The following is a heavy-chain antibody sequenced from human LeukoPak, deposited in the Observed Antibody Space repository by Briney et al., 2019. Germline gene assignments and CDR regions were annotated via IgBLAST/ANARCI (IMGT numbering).Heavy chain of an antibody. CDR1: GYTLTELS. D-gene: IGHD3-3*01. J-gene: IGHJ4*02. CDR2: FDPEDGET. V-gene: IGHV1-24*01. Sequence: GASVKVSCKVSGYTLTELSMHWVRQAPGKGLEWMGGFDPEDGETIYAQKFQGRVTMTEDTSTDTAYMELSSLRSEDTAVYYCATGRGLRFLEWLYYWGQGTLVTVSS. CDR3: ATGRGLRFLEWLYY.